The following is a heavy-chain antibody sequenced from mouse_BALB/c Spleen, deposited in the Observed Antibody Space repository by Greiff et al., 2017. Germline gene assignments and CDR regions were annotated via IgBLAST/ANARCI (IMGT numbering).Heavy chain of an antibody. Sequence: EVQGVESGGGLVQPGGSRKLSCAASGFTFSSFGMHWVRQAPEKGLEWVAYISSGGSTYYPDSVKGRFTISRDNARNILYLQMSSLRSEDTAMYYCARGRDRSAMDYWGQGTSVTVSS. CDR3: ARGRDRSAMDY. V-gene: IGHV5-6-5*01. CDR2: ISSGGST. CDR1: GFTFSSFG. J-gene: IGHJ4*01.